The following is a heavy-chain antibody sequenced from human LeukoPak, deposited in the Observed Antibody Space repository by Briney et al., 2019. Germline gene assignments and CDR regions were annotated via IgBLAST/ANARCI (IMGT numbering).Heavy chain of an antibody. Sequence: GGSLGLSCAASGFTFSTYAMSWVRQAPGKGLEWVSGISDSGGSTYYADSVKGRFTISRDNSKNTLYLQMNSLRAEDTALYYCAKAALSAYCGGDCYSSYYWGQGTLVTVSS. D-gene: IGHD2-21*02. J-gene: IGHJ4*02. CDR1: GFTFSTYA. V-gene: IGHV3-23*01. CDR3: AKAALSAYCGGDCYSSYY. CDR2: ISDSGGST.